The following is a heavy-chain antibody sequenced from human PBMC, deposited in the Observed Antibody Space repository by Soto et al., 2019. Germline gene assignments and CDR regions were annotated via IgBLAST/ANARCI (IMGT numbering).Heavy chain of an antibody. CDR2: ISYDGSNK. CDR3: ARVGTTVFL. J-gene: IGHJ4*02. Sequence: QVQLVESGGGVVQPGRSLRLSCAASGFTFSSYAMHWDRQSPGKGLEWVAVISYDGSNKYYADYVKGRFTISRDNSKNTLYLQMSSLRAEDTAVYYCARVGTTVFLWGQGTLVTVSS. CDR1: GFTFSSYA. V-gene: IGHV3-30-3*01. D-gene: IGHD4-4*01.